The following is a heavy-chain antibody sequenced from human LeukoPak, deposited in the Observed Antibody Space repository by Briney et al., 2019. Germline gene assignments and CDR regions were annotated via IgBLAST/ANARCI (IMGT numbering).Heavy chain of an antibody. D-gene: IGHD2-2*01. CDR1: GFTFGDYA. CDR3: TRDHGIVVVPAAAQYYFDY. CDR2: IRSKAYGGTT. J-gene: IGHJ4*02. Sequence: GGSLRLSCTASGFTFGDYAMRWVRQAPGKGLEWVGFIRSKAYGGTTEYAASVKVRFTISRDDSKSIAYLQMNSLKTEDTAVYYCTRDHGIVVVPAAAQYYFDYWGQGTLVTVSS. V-gene: IGHV3-49*04.